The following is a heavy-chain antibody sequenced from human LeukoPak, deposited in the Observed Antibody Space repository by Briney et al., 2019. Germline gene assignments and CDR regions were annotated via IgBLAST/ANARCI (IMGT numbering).Heavy chain of an antibody. Sequence: GASVKVSCKASGGTFSSYAISWVRQAPGQGLEWMGRIIPILGIANYAQKFQGRVTITADKSTSTAYMELSSLRCEDTAVYYCASSRSGGFGELSQYYYGMDVWGQGTTVTVSS. D-gene: IGHD3-10*01. V-gene: IGHV1-69*04. CDR1: GGTFSSYA. CDR2: IIPILGIA. J-gene: IGHJ6*02. CDR3: ASSRSGGFGELSQYYYGMDV.